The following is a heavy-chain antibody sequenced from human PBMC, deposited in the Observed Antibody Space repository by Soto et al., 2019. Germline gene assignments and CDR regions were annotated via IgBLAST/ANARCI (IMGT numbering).Heavy chain of an antibody. J-gene: IGHJ5*02. CDR3: SRLPDGSPGDL. D-gene: IGHD3-10*01. CDR2: IYYTGNT. CDR1: GGSVSSTPYH. V-gene: IGHV4-39*01. Sequence: LSLTCTVSGGSVSSTPYHWGWVRQPPGMGLEWIGSIYYTGNTYYSPSLKGRVVISLDTSKNQFSLRLTSVTAADTAVYYCSRLPDGSPGDLWGQGTLVTVSS.